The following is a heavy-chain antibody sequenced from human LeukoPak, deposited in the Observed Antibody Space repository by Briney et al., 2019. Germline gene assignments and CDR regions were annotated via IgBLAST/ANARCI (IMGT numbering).Heavy chain of an antibody. V-gene: IGHV3-30*02. D-gene: IGHD3-22*01. CDR3: AKSRSGYYQLAFDI. Sequence: PGGFLRLSCAASGFTFSSYGMHWVRQAPGKGLEWVAFIRYDGSNKYYADSVKGRFTISRDNSKNTLYLQMNSLRAEDTAVYYCAKSRSGYYQLAFDIWGQGTMVTVSS. J-gene: IGHJ3*02. CDR2: IRYDGSNK. CDR1: GFTFSSYG.